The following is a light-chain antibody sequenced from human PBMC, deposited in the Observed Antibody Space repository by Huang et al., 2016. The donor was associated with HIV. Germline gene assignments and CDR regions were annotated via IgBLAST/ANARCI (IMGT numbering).Light chain of an antibody. J-gene: IGKJ1*01. CDR3: QHYNNWPPWT. CDR2: GAS. V-gene: IGKV3D-15*01. Sequence: IVMTQSPVTLSVSPGERATLSCRASAGVSNNVAWYQHRPGQTPRLLIPGASTRHTGVPAKFSGRGSGTEFTLTITNLQPEDSAVYYCQHYNNWPPWTFGPGTQVEI. CDR1: AGVSNN.